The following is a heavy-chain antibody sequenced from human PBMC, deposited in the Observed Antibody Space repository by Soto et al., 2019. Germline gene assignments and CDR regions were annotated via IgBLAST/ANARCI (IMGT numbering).Heavy chain of an antibody. Sequence: ASVKVSCKSSGGTFSSYAISWVRQAPGQGLEWMGGIIPIFGTANYAQKFQGRVTITADESTSTAYMELSSLTYEDTAVYYCASHVRRVFGSGGSCQGKLDPWGQGILVTVSS. CDR2: IIPIFGTA. CDR1: GGTFSSYA. J-gene: IGHJ5*02. V-gene: IGHV1-69*13. CDR3: ASHVRRVFGSGGSCQGKLDP. D-gene: IGHD2-15*01.